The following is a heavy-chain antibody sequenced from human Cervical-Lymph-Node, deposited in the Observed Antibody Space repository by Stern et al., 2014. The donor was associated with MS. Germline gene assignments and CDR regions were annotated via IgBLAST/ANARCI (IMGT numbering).Heavy chain of an antibody. J-gene: IGHJ4*02. CDR2: VYYSGAT. CDR1: GDSISSYTHY. D-gene: IGHD2-8*02. CDR3: AKHACTGAACPFDL. V-gene: IGHV4-39*01. Sequence: QVQLQESGPGLVKPSETLSLTCAVSGDSISSYTHYWAWIRQPPGKGLEWIGSVYYSGATYYNPSLKSPVTISVATSKNPSSRGLNSVTAADTAVYYCAKHACTGAACPFDLWGQGTLVTVSS.